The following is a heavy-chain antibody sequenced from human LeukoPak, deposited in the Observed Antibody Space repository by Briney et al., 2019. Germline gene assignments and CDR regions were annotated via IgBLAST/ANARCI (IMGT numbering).Heavy chain of an antibody. V-gene: IGHV1-2*06. D-gene: IGHD3-10*02. Sequence: ASVKVSCXASGYTLTGYYMHWVRQAPGQGLEWMGRINPNSGGTNYAQKFQGRVTMTRDTSISTAYMELSRLRSDDTAVYYCASGGYVYYYYYMDVWGKGTTVTVSS. CDR2: INPNSGGT. J-gene: IGHJ6*03. CDR3: ASGGYVYYYYYMDV. CDR1: GYTLTGYY.